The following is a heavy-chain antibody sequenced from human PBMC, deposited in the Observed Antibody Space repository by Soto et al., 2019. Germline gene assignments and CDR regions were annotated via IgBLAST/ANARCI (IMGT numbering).Heavy chain of an antibody. CDR2: INAASGNT. J-gene: IGHJ6*02. Sequence: ASVKVSCKASGYTFTSYAVHWVRQAPGQGLEWMGFINAASGNTRYSQNFQGRVTFNSDTSASAASMEMSSLVSADTAVYFCATSSTRDWADYFYAMDVWGQGTTVTVSS. D-gene: IGHD2-2*01. CDR1: GYTFTSYA. CDR3: ATSSTRDWADYFYAMDV. V-gene: IGHV1-3*01.